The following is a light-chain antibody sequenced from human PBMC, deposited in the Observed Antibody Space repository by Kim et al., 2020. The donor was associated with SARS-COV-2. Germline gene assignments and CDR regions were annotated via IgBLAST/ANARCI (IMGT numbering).Light chain of an antibody. J-gene: IGKJ2*01. CDR2: GAS. V-gene: IGKV1-33*01. CDR1: QDINVH. CDR3: QQYNNLPYT. Sequence: SASIGDRVTITCQASQDINVHLNWYKHKPGGVPKLLIYGASNLEAGVPSRFTGSGSGTDFTFTISSLQPEDVATYFCQQYNNLPYTFAQGTKLEI.